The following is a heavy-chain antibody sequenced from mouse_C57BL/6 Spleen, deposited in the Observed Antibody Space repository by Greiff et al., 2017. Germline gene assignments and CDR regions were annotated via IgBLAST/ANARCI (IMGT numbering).Heavy chain of an antibody. CDR1: GFSLTSYG. CDR2: IWSGGST. V-gene: IGHV2-2*01. D-gene: IGHD2-5*01. Sequence: VQLQQSGPGLVQPSQSLSITCTVSGFSLTSYGVHWVRQSPGKGLEWLGVIWSGGSTDYNAAFISRLSISKDNSKSQVFFKMNSLQADDTAIYYCARSYSNRYYAMDYWGQGTSVTVSS. CDR3: ARSYSNRYYAMDY. J-gene: IGHJ4*01.